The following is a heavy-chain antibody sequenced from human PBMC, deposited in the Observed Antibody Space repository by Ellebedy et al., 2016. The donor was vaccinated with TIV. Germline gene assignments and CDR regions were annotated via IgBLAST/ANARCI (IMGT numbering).Heavy chain of an antibody. CDR3: ARGVSYYHDSSGYGTV. D-gene: IGHD3-22*01. CDR1: GFTFSSYW. CDR2: INSDGSDT. V-gene: IGHV3-74*01. Sequence: GESLKISXAASGFTFSSYWMNWVRQAPGKGLVWVSRINSDGSDTNYADSVKGRFTISRDNAENTLYQQMSGLRAEDTAVYYCARGVSYYHDSSGYGTVWGQGTTVTVSS. J-gene: IGHJ6*02.